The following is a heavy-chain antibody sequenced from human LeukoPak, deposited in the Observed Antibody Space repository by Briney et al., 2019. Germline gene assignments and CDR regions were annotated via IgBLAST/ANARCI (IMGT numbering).Heavy chain of an antibody. CDR3: ARESGSYLAYYFDY. CDR2: INSDGSST. Sequence: PGGSLRLSCAASGFTFSSYWMHWVRQAPGKGLVWVSRINSDGSSTSYADSVKGRFTISRDNAKNTLYLQMNSLRAEDTAVYYCARESGSYLAYYFDYWGQGTLVTVSS. J-gene: IGHJ4*02. D-gene: IGHD1-26*01. V-gene: IGHV3-74*01. CDR1: GFTFSSYW.